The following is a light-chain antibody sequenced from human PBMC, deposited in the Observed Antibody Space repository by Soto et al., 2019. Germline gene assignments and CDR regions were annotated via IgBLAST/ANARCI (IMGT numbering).Light chain of an antibody. CDR3: QQYNTFLT. V-gene: IGKV3-15*01. CDR1: QNIYSN. J-gene: IGKJ4*01. Sequence: EVVITQSPATLSVSPGERVTLSCRASQNIYSNIAWYQQRPGQAPRLLIYRASTRATGVPARFSGSGSGTDFTLTISSLQPDDSATYYCQQYNTFLTFGGGTKVDIK. CDR2: RAS.